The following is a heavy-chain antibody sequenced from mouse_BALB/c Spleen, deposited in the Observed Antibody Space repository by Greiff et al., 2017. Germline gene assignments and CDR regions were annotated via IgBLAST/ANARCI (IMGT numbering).Heavy chain of an antibody. J-gene: IGHJ3*01. CDR1: GYTFTSYY. CDR2: INPSNGGT. CDR3: TRRENWDGWFAY. D-gene: IGHD4-1*01. V-gene: IGHV1S81*02. Sequence: QVQLQQPGAELVKPGASVKLSCKASGYTFTSYYMYWVKQRPGQGLAWIGGINPSNGGTNFNENFKSKATLTVDKSSSTAYMQLSSLTSEDAAVYYCTRRENWDGWFAYWGQGTLVTVSA.